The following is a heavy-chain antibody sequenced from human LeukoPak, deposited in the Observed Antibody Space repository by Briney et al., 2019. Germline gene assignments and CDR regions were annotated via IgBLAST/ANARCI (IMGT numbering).Heavy chain of an antibody. V-gene: IGHV4-34*01. J-gene: IGHJ4*02. CDR3: ARGIVGATNYFDY. Sequence: SETLSLTCAVYGGSFSGYYWSWIRQPPGKGLEWIGEINHSGSTNYNPSLKSRVTISVDTSNNQFSLKLSSVTAADTAVYYCARGIVGATNYFDYWGQGTLVTVSS. CDR2: INHSGST. CDR1: GGSFSGYY. D-gene: IGHD1-26*01.